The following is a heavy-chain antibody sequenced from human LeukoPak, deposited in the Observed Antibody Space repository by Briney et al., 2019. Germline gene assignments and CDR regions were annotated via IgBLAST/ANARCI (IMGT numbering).Heavy chain of an antibody. D-gene: IGHD3-10*01. V-gene: IGHV3-23*01. Sequence: GGSLRLSCAASGFTFSSYAMSWVRQAPGKGLEWVSTISGSGSSTYYAASVKGRFTISRDNSKNTLYLQMNSLRAEATAVCYRVKGRSATLYYFDYWGQGTLVTVSS. J-gene: IGHJ4*02. CDR2: ISGSGSST. CDR3: VKGRSATLYYFDY. CDR1: GFTFSSYA.